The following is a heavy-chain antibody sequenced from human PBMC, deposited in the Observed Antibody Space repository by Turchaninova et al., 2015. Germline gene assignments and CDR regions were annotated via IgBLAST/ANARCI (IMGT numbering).Heavy chain of an antibody. Sequence: HSGGFLRLFYSVSGLYFSKYKMHWVRQGPGKGLEYVSVFGYSGDSTFYADSVKGRFTISRDNSKNTLYLQMSSLRAEDTAVYYCVKGTLYSGYDWGYFDYWGQGTLVTVSS. D-gene: IGHD5-12*01. CDR3: VKGTLYSGYDWGYFDY. CDR1: GLYFSKYK. J-gene: IGHJ4*02. V-gene: IGHV3-64D*06. CDR2: FGYSGDST.